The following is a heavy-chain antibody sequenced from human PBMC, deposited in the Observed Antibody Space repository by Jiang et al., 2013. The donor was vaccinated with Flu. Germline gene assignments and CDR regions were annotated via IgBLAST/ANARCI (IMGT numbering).Heavy chain of an antibody. CDR1: GYSFTSYW. V-gene: IGHV5-51*03. J-gene: IGHJ4*02. CDR3: ARQRYFDWSDEYYFDY. CDR2: IYPGDSDT. D-gene: IGHD3-9*01. Sequence: PGESLKISCKGSGYSFTSYWIGWVRQMPGKGLEWMGIIYPGDSDTRYSPSFQGQVTISADKSISTAYLQWSSLKASDTAMYYCARQRYFDWSDEYYFDYWGQGTLVTVSS.